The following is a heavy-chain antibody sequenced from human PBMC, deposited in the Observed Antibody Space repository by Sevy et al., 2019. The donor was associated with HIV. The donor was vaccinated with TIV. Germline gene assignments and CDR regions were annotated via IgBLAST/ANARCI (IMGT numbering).Heavy chain of an antibody. CDR1: GFTFSSYS. CDR3: ARGPPYSSGWYVIDY. Sequence: GGSLRLSCAASGFTFSSYSMNWVRQAPGKGLEWVSYISRTSYTIYYADSVKGRFTISRDNAKNSLYLQMNSLRAEDTAVYYCARGPPYSSGWYVIDYWGQGTLVTVSS. D-gene: IGHD6-19*01. J-gene: IGHJ4*02. V-gene: IGHV3-48*01. CDR2: ISRTSYTI.